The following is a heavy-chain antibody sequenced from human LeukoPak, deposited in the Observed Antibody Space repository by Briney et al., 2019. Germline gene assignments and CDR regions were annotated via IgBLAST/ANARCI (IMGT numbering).Heavy chain of an antibody. J-gene: IGHJ4*02. CDR2: IYYTGST. CDR1: GGSFSSYY. CDR3: ARHEGYSYFDY. V-gene: IGHV4-59*08. Sequence: SETLSLTCAVYGGSFSSYYWSWIRQPPGKGLEWIGYIYYTGSTNYNPSLRSRVTISVDTSKNQFSLKLSSVTAADTAVYYCARHEGYSYFDYWGQGTLVAVSS. D-gene: IGHD5-18*01.